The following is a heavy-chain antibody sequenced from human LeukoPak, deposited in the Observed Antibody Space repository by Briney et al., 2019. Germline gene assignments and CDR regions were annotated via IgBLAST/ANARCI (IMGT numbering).Heavy chain of an antibody. Sequence: GGSLRLSCAASGFIFSSHWMHWVRQAPGKGLVWVSRISSDGSSTSYADSVKGRFTISRDNSKNTLYLQMGSLSAEDMAVYYCATDDYWGQGTLVTSPQ. V-gene: IGHV3-74*01. CDR1: GFIFSSHW. CDR3: ATDDY. J-gene: IGHJ4*02. CDR2: ISSDGSST.